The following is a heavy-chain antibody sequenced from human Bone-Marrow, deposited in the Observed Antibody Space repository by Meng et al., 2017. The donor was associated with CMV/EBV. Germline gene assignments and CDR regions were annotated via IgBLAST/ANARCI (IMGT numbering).Heavy chain of an antibody. CDR1: GYTFTSYD. J-gene: IGHJ4*02. CDR2: MNPNSGIT. V-gene: IGHV1-8*01. Sequence: ASVKVSCKASGYTFTSYDIDWVRQATGQGLEWMGWMNPNSGITSYAQKFQGRVTMTRNTSISTAYMELSSLRSEDTAVYYCARGGLQLDVDFDYWGQGTLVTVSS. CDR3: ARGGLQLDVDFDY. D-gene: IGHD6-6*01.